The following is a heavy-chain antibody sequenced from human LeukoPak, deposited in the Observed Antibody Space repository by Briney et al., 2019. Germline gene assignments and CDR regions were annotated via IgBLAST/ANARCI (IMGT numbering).Heavy chain of an antibody. V-gene: IGHV3-30-3*01. CDR1: GFTFSSSA. J-gene: IGHJ4*02. Sequence: GGSLRLSCAASGFTFSSSAMHWVRQAPDKGLEWVAVISYDGSNKYYADSVKGRFTISRDSAKNSLYLQMNSLRAEDTAVYYCARGAYSGSIFDYWGQGTLVTVSS. D-gene: IGHD1-26*01. CDR3: ARGAYSGSIFDY. CDR2: ISYDGSNK.